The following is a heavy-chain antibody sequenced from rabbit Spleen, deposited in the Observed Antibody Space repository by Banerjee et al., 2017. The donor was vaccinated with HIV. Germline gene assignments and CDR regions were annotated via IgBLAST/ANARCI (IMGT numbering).Heavy chain of an antibody. CDR1: GFSFGSNDY. Sequence: QSLEESGGDLVKPGASLTVTCTASGFSFGSNDYMCWVRQAPGKGLEWIGCIYTGSGSTYYASWAKGRFTISKTSSTTVSLQVTSLTAADTATYFCARGADGGYGHGMDLWGPGTLVTVS. D-gene: IGHD1-1*01. V-gene: IGHV1S40*01. J-gene: IGHJ4*01. CDR2: IYTGSGST. CDR3: ARGADGGYGHGMDL.